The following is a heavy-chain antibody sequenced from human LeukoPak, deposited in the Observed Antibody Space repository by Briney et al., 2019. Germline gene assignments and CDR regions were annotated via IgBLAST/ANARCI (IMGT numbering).Heavy chain of an antibody. D-gene: IGHD1-26*01. Sequence: ASVKVSCKASGYTFTGYYMHWVRQAPGQGLEWMGWINPNSGGTNYAQKLQGRVTMTTDTSTSTAYMELRSLRSDDTAVYYCARAEWELRGRFDYWGQGTLVTVSS. CDR3: ARAEWELRGRFDY. V-gene: IGHV1-2*02. CDR1: GYTFTGYY. CDR2: INPNSGGT. J-gene: IGHJ4*02.